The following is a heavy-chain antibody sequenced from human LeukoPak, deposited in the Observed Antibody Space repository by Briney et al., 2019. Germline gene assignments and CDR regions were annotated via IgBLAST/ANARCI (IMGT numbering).Heavy chain of an antibody. Sequence: GGSLRLSCAASGFTFSSYWMHWVRQAPGKGLVWFSRINSDGSSTTYADSVKGRFTISRDNAKNTLYLQMNSLRAEDTAVYYCAREEASDWYFDLWGRGTLVTVSS. D-gene: IGHD3-3*01. J-gene: IGHJ2*01. CDR2: INSDGSST. CDR3: AREEASDWYFDL. CDR1: GFTFSSYW. V-gene: IGHV3-74*01.